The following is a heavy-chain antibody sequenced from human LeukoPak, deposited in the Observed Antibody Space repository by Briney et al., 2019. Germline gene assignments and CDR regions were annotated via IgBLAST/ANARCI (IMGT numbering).Heavy chain of an antibody. CDR1: GFTFDDYA. V-gene: IGHV3-9*01. Sequence: GRSLRLSCAASGFTFDDYAMHWVRQAPGKGLEWVSGISWNSGSIGYADSVKGRFTISRDDSKSIAYLQMNSLKTEDTAVYYCIRDFGIATPYYFDYWGQGTLVTVSS. D-gene: IGHD6-13*01. J-gene: IGHJ4*02. CDR3: IRDFGIATPYYFDY. CDR2: ISWNSGSI.